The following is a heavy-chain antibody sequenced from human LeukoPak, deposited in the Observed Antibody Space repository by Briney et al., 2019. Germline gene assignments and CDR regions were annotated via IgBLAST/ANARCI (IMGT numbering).Heavy chain of an antibody. CDR1: GYTFTGYH. J-gene: IGHJ5*02. CDR3: ASGSYVMFGWFDP. V-gene: IGHV1-2*02. Sequence: GASVKVSCKASGYTFTGYHMHWVRQAPGQGLEWMGWINPNSGGTNYAQKFQGRVTMTRDTSISTAYMELSRLRSDDTAVYYCASGSYVMFGWFDPWGQGTLVTVSS. D-gene: IGHD1-26*01. CDR2: INPNSGGT.